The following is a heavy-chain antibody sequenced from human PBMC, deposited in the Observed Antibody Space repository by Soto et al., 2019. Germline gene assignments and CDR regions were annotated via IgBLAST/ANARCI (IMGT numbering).Heavy chain of an antibody. CDR2: ISSSSSTI. J-gene: IGHJ5*02. D-gene: IGHD6-19*01. CDR1: GFTFSSYS. Sequence: EVQLVESGGGLVQPGGSLRLSCAASGFTFSSYSMNWVRQAPGKGLEWVSYISSSSSTIYYADSVKGRFTISRDNAKNSLYLHMNSLRAEDTAVYYCARSGYSSGINWFDPWGQGTLVTVSS. V-gene: IGHV3-48*01. CDR3: ARSGYSSGINWFDP.